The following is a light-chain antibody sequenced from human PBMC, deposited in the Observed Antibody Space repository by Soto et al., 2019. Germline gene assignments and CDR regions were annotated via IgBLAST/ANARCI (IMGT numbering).Light chain of an antibody. CDR3: GAWDTSLSVYV. V-gene: IGLV1-51*02. Sequence: QSVLTQPPSVSAAPGQKVTISCSGSSSNIGNNYVSWYQQLPGTAPKLLIYENNKRPSGIPDRFSGSKSGTSATLGITGLQTGDEADYYCGAWDTSLSVYVFATGNKVPVL. CDR1: SSNIGNNY. CDR2: ENN. J-gene: IGLJ1*01.